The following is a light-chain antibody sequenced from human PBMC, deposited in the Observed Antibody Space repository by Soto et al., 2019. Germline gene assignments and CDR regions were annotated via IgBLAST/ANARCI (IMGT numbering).Light chain of an antibody. Sequence: QSALTQPASVSGSPGESISLSCTGTSNDVGGYNYVSWYQQHPGKAPKLMIYGVSNRPSGISTRFSGSKSGNTASLTISGLQTDDEADYYCSSYTTSGTLLFGGGTKLTVL. J-gene: IGLJ2*01. CDR1: SNDVGGYNY. CDR2: GVS. V-gene: IGLV2-14*03. CDR3: SSYTTSGTLL.